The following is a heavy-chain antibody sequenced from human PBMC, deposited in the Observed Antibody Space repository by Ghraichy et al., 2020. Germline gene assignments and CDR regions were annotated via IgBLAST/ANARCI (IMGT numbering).Heavy chain of an antibody. V-gene: IGHV3-23*01. CDR2: ITRGGGNT. Sequence: GGSLRLSCAVSGFTFSSYAMSWVRQAPGKGLEWVSVITRGGGNTYYADSVKGRFTISRDNSKNTLFLQMHSLRVEDTAVYYCAKDIRTGDGQIPDDWGQGTLVTVCS. CDR3: AKDIRTGDGQIPDD. CDR1: GFTFSSYA. D-gene: IGHD7-27*01. J-gene: IGHJ4*02.